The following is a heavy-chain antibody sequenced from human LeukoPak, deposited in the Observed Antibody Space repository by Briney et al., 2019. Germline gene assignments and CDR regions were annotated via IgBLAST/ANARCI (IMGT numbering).Heavy chain of an antibody. CDR3: ARGANYAFDI. CDR1: GFTFSSHW. D-gene: IGHD5-24*01. V-gene: IGHV3-7*01. CDR2: IKQDGSEK. Sequence: GGSLRLSCAASGFTFSSHWMYWVRQAPGKGLEWAANIKQDGSEKYYVDSVKGRFTISRDNAKNSLYLQMNSLRTEDTAVYYCARGANYAFDIWGQGTMVTVSS. J-gene: IGHJ3*02.